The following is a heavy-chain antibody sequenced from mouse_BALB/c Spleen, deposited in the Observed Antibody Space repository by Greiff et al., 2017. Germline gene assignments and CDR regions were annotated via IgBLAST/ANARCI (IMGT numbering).Heavy chain of an antibody. D-gene: IGHD2-1*01. CDR1: GYSFTSYY. J-gene: IGHJ2*01. CDR2: IDPFNGGT. Sequence: EVQLQQSGPELMKPGASVKISCKASGYSFTSYYMHWVKQSHGKSLEWIGYIDPFNGGTSYNQKFKGKATLTVDKSSSTAYMHLSSLTSEDSAVYYCARTGNYPFDYWGQGTTLTVSS. CDR3: ARTGNYPFDY. V-gene: IGHV1S135*01.